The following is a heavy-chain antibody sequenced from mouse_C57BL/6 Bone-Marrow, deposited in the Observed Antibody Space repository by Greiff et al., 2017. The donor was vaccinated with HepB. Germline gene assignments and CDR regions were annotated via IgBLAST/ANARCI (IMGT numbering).Heavy chain of an antibody. D-gene: IGHD1-1*01. V-gene: IGHV1-15*01. CDR2: IDPETGGT. Sequence: VKLQESGAELVRPGASVTLSCKASGYTFTDYEMHWVKQTPVHGLEWIGAIDPETGGTAYNQKFKGKAILTADKSSSTAYMELRSLTSEDSAVYYCTRSPTTVVPYWYFDVWGTGTTVTVSS. J-gene: IGHJ1*03. CDR3: TRSPTTVVPYWYFDV. CDR1: GYTFTDYE.